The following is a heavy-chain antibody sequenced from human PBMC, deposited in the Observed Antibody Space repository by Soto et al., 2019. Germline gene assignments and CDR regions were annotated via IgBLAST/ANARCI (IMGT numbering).Heavy chain of an antibody. CDR1: GFTFSSYA. CDR2: ISYDGSNK. CDR3: ARAGDPGITMSWFDP. Sequence: QVQLVESGGGVVQPGRSLRLSCAASGFTFSSYAMHWVRQAPGKGLEWVAVISYDGSNKYYADSVKGRFTISRDNSKNTLYLQMNSLRAEDTAVYYCARAGDPGITMSWFDPWGQGTLVTVSS. J-gene: IGHJ5*02. D-gene: IGHD1-20*01. V-gene: IGHV3-30-3*01.